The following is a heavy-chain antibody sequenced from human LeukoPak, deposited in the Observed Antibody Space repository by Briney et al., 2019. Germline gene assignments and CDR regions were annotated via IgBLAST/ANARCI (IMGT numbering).Heavy chain of an antibody. CDR1: GFTFSSYA. Sequence: GGSLRLSCAASGFTFSSYAMSWVRQAPGKGLEWVSAISGSGGSTYYADSVKGRFTISRDNSKNTLYLQMNSLRAEDTAVYYCANFRGGSSWYFGWFDPWGQGTLVTVSS. J-gene: IGHJ5*02. V-gene: IGHV3-23*01. CDR2: ISGSGGST. CDR3: ANFRGGSSWYFGWFDP. D-gene: IGHD6-13*01.